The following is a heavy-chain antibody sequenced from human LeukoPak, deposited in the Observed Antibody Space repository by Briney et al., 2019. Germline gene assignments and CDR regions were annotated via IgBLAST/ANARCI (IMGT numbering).Heavy chain of an antibody. V-gene: IGHV4-59*04. CDR3: SASFDY. Sequence: SETLSLTCTVSGGSISSYYWSWIRQPPGKGLEWTGSIYYSGSTYYNPSLKSRVTISVDTSKNQFSLKLSSVTAADTAVYYCSASFDYWGQGTLVTVSS. CDR1: GGSISSYY. CDR2: IYYSGST. J-gene: IGHJ4*02.